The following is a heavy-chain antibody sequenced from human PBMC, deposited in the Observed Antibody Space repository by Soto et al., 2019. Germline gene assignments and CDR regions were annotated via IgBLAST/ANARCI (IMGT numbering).Heavy chain of an antibody. Sequence: EVQLVDAGGGLVQPGRSLRLSCAGSGFTFDDYAMHWVRQAAGKGLEWVSGISWDSDMIEDADSVQGRFTISRDNAKNSLYLQMNSLRPEDTALYFCAKDMTPNYSESYAYAAFDKWGLGTMITVSS. D-gene: IGHD3-16*01. CDR1: GFTFDDYA. CDR2: ISWDSDMI. J-gene: IGHJ3*02. V-gene: IGHV3-9*01. CDR3: AKDMTPNYSESYAYAAFDK.